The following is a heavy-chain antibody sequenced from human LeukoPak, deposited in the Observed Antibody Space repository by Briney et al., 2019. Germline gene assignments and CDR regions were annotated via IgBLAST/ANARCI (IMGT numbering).Heavy chain of an antibody. Sequence: ASVKVSCKASGYTFTSYGISWVRQAPGQGLEWMGWISAYNGNTNYAQKLQGRVTMTTDTSTSTAYMELRSLRSDDTAVYYCARDLSVDLKHQHWLDPWGQGTLVTVSS. CDR3: ARDLSVDLKHQHWLDP. D-gene: IGHD5-12*01. V-gene: IGHV1-18*01. CDR2: ISAYNGNT. CDR1: GYTFTSYG. J-gene: IGHJ5*02.